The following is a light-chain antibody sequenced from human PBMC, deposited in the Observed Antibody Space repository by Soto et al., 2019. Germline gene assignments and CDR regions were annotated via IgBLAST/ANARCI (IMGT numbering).Light chain of an antibody. Sequence: EIVLTQSPGTLSLSPGERARLSCRASQSVSSSYLAWYQQKPGQAPRLLIYGASSRATGIPDRFSGSGSGTDFTLTISRLEPEDFAVYYCQQYGSSPPETFGQGTKV. CDR3: QQYGSSPPET. J-gene: IGKJ1*01. CDR1: QSVSSSY. CDR2: GAS. V-gene: IGKV3-20*01.